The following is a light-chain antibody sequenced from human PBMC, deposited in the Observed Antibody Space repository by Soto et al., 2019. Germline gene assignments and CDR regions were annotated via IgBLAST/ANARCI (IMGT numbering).Light chain of an antibody. V-gene: IGKV4-1*01. J-gene: IGKJ1*01. CDR2: WAS. CDR1: QSVLYSANNENY. CDR3: QQYYTTPWA. Sequence: DIVMTQSPASLAVSLGERATINCKSSQSVLYSANNENYLAWYQQKPGHPPKLLIYWASTRESGVPDRFSGSASWTDFTLTISSLQAEDVALYYCQQYYTTPWAFGQGTKVDIK.